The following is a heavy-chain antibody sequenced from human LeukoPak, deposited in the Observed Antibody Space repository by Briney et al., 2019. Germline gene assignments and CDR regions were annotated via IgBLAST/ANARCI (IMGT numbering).Heavy chain of an antibody. Sequence: SETLSLTCTVSGGSISSYYWSWIRQPPGKGLEWIGYIYYSGSTNYNPSLKSRVTISVDTSKNQFSLKLSSVTAADTAVYYCARSGGYCSSTSCYTYRGYNWFDPWGQGTLVTVSS. D-gene: IGHD2-2*01. CDR2: IYYSGST. CDR1: GGSISSYY. J-gene: IGHJ5*02. V-gene: IGHV4-59*12. CDR3: ARSGGYCSSTSCYTYRGYNWFDP.